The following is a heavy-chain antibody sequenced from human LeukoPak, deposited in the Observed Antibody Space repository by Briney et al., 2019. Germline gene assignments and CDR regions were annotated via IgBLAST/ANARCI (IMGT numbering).Heavy chain of an antibody. J-gene: IGHJ5*02. Sequence: PGGSLRLSCAASGFTFNSNWMSWVRQAPGKGLEWVSSISSSSSYIYYADSVKGRFTISRDNAKNSLYLQMNSLRAEDTAVYYCARGIVVVPAAMGWFDPWGQGTLVTVSS. V-gene: IGHV3-21*01. CDR2: ISSSSSYI. D-gene: IGHD2-2*01. CDR1: GFTFNSNW. CDR3: ARGIVVVPAAMGWFDP.